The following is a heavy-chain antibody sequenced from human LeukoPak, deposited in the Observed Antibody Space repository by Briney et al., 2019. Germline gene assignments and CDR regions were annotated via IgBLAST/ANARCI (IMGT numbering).Heavy chain of an antibody. V-gene: IGHV3-33*01. CDR2: IWYDGSNK. Sequence: PGGSLRLSCAASGFTFSSYGMHWVRQAPGKGLEWVAVIWYDGSNKYYADSVKGRFTISRDNSKNTLYLQMNSLRAEDTAVYYCARGHCSSTSCYSYYYYMDVWGKGTTVTVSS. D-gene: IGHD2-2*02. J-gene: IGHJ6*03. CDR3: ARGHCSSTSCYSYYYYMDV. CDR1: GFTFSSYG.